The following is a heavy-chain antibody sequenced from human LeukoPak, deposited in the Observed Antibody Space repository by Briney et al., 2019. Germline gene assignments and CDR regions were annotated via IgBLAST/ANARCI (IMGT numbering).Heavy chain of an antibody. D-gene: IGHD4-23*01. CDR3: SRAKRWTGGPVAVGCFEL. J-gene: IGHJ5*02. CDR1: GHFISYYY. Sequence: ASDPVSLTRSLSGHFISYYYWSWLRQLPTKGVEWMGYFHYSGTTAHHPSLKGPVSVTLETSKKQFALPMTSVTAEDTAMYYCSRAKRWTGGPVAVGCFELWGHGTLVTVSS. CDR2: FHYSGTT. V-gene: IGHV4-59*07.